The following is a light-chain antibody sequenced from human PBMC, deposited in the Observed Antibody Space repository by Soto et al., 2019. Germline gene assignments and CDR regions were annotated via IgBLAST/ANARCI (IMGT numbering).Light chain of an antibody. J-gene: IGKJ5*01. CDR3: QQRSNWPPIT. V-gene: IGKV3-11*01. CDR2: DAS. Sequence: EIVLTQSPATLSFSPGESATLSCRASQSVSSYLAWYQQKPGQAPRLLIYDASNRATGIPARFSGSGSGIDFTLTISSLEPEDFAVYYCQQRSNWPPITFGQGTRLEIK. CDR1: QSVSSY.